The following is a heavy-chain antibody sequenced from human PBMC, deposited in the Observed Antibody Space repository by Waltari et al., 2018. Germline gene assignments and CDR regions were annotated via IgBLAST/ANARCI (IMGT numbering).Heavy chain of an antibody. CDR1: GVSISSPNW. V-gene: IGHV4-4*02. CDR2: MHPGGST. D-gene: IGHD2-2*01. CDR3: ARVTVGCSSTSCYLDS. Sequence: QVQLQESGPGLVKPSGTLSLTCAVSGVSISSPNWWHWVRRSPGKGLEWIGEMHPGGSTNYNPSLKSRVAISLDMSENQFSLMLTSVTAADTALYYCARVTVGCSSTSCYLDSWGQGTLVTVSS. J-gene: IGHJ4*02.